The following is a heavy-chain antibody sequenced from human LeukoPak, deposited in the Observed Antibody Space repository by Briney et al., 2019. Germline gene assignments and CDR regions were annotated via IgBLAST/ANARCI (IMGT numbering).Heavy chain of an antibody. CDR3: AKDRDYYDSSGWGVFDY. V-gene: IGHV3-23*01. CDR1: GFTFSSYA. D-gene: IGHD3-22*01. J-gene: IGHJ4*02. CDR2: ISGSGGST. Sequence: GGSLTLSCAASGFTFSSYAMSWVRQAPGKGLEWVSAISGSGGSTYYADSVKGRFTISRDNSKNTLYLQMNSLRAEDTAVYYCAKDRDYYDSSGWGVFDYWGQGTRVTVFS.